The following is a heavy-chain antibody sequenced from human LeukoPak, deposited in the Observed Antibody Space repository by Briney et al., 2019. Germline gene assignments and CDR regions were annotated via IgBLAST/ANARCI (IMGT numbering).Heavy chain of an antibody. Sequence: SETLSLTCAVYGGSFSGYYWSWIRQPPGEGLEWIGEINHSGSTNYNPSLKSRVTISVDTSKNQFSLKLSSVTAADTAVYYCAREITGTTSLTDYYYGMDVWGQGTTVTVSS. CDR1: GGSFSGYY. CDR2: INHSGST. CDR3: AREITGTTSLTDYYYGMDV. D-gene: IGHD1-20*01. V-gene: IGHV4-34*01. J-gene: IGHJ6*02.